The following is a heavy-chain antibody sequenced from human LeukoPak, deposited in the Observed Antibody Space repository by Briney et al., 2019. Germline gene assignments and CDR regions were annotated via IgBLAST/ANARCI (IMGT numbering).Heavy chain of an antibody. CDR3: AKRAAAGTYYYYYGMDV. CDR2: ISPNGGST. J-gene: IGHJ6*02. D-gene: IGHD6-13*01. V-gene: IGHV3-23*01. Sequence: GGSLRLSCAASGFSFNTFAMSWVRQAPGKGLQWVSAISPNGGSTYYADSVKGRFTISRDNSKNTLYLQMNSLRAEDTAVYYCAKRAAAGTYYYYYGMDVWGQGTTVTVSS. CDR1: GFSFNTFA.